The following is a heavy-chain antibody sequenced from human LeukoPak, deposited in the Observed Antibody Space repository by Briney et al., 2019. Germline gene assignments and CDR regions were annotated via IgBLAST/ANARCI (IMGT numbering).Heavy chain of an antibody. CDR2: ISYSGDST. CDR3: ANNWNMDY. D-gene: IGHD1-1*01. Sequence: GGSLRLSCAASGFTFSSYAMSWVRQAPGKGLEWVSSISYSGDSTYYADSVKGRFTISRDNSENTVYLQMNSLRADDTAVYYCANNWNMDYWGQGTLVTVSS. J-gene: IGHJ4*02. CDR1: GFTFSSYA. V-gene: IGHV3-23*01.